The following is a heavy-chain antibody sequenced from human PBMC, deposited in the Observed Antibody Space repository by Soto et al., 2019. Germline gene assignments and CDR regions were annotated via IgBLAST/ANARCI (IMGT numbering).Heavy chain of an antibody. D-gene: IGHD1-1*01. V-gene: IGHV3-30*03. CDR1: GFTFSSYG. CDR2: ISYDGTNK. J-gene: IGHJ4*02. Sequence: QVQLVESGGGVVQPRRSLRLSCAASGFTFSSYGMHWVRQAPGKGLEWVAVISYDGTNKYYADSVKGRFTISRDNSKNSLYLQMNSLRAEDTAVYYCAGGYGLTYFDYWGQGTLVTVSS. CDR3: AGGYGLTYFDY.